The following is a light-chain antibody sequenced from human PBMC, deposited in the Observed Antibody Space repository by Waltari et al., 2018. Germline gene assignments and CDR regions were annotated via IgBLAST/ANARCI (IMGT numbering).Light chain of an antibody. CDR1: QSVSSSY. CDR3: QQYGSSPRT. Sequence: EIVLTQSPGPLSLSPGERATLPCRASQSVSSSYLAWYQQKPGQAPRLLIYGASSRANGIPDRFSGSGSGTDFTLTISRLGPEDFAVYYCQQYGSSPRTFGQGTKVEIK. CDR2: GAS. J-gene: IGKJ1*01. V-gene: IGKV3-20*01.